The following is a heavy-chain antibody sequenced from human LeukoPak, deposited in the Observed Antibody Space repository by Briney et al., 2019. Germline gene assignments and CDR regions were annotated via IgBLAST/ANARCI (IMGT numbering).Heavy chain of an antibody. CDR3: AKARWEPNFDY. V-gene: IGHV3-43*02. Sequence: GGSLRLSCAASGFTFGDYAMHWVRQGPGKSLEWVSLINENGDIAYYGDSVRGRFTVSRDNAKNSLYLQMNSLTTEDTALYYCAKARWEPNFDYWGQGTMVTVSS. CDR2: INENGDIA. CDR1: GFTFGDYA. J-gene: IGHJ4*02. D-gene: IGHD1-26*01.